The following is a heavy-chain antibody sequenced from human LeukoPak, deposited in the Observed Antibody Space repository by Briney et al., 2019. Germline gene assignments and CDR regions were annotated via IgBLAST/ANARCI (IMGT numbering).Heavy chain of an antibody. CDR3: ARDIGYSGFNLDY. D-gene: IGHD5-12*01. J-gene: IGHJ4*02. Sequence: PGRSLRLSWVVSGFTFTTHGFHWVRQAPGKGLEWVSVIWHDGSRKEYADSVRGRFTISRDNSNLYLQMNSLRAEDTAIYYCARDIGYSGFNLDYWGQGTPVPVTA. CDR2: IWHDGSRK. CDR1: GFTFTTHG. V-gene: IGHV3-33*01.